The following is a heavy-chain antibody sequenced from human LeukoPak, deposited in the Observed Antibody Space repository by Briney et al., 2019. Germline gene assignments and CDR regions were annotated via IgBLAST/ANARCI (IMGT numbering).Heavy chain of an antibody. Sequence: GASVKVSCKASGYTFTGYYMHWVRQAPGQGLEWMGWISAYNGNTNCAQKLQGRVTMTTDTSTSTAYMELRSLRSDDTAVYYCAREPGYSSSWYPDYWGQGTLVTVSS. J-gene: IGHJ4*02. CDR2: ISAYNGNT. CDR3: AREPGYSSSWYPDY. D-gene: IGHD6-13*01. V-gene: IGHV1-18*04. CDR1: GYTFTGYY.